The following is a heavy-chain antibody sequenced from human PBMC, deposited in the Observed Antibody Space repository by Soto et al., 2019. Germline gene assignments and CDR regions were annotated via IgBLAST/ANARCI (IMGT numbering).Heavy chain of an antibody. V-gene: IGHV1-69*01. J-gene: IGHJ4*02. D-gene: IGHD2-15*01. CDR1: GGTFSSYA. Sequence: QVQLVQSGAEVKKPGSSVKVSCKASGGTFSSYAISWVRQAPGQGLEWMGGIIPIFGTANYAQKFQGRGTITADETTSTAYMELSSLRSEDTAVYYCASDYCSGGSCYSANWGQGTLVTVSS. CDR2: IIPIFGTA. CDR3: ASDYCSGGSCYSAN.